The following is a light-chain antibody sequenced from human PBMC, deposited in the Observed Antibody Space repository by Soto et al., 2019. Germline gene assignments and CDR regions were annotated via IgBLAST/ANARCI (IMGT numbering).Light chain of an antibody. J-gene: IGLJ2*01. CDR3: QSYDSSLSVGV. CDR2: GNS. Sequence: QSVLTQPPSVSGAPGQRVTISCTGSSSNIGAGYDVQWYQQLPGTAPKLLIYGNSNRPSGVPDRFSGSKSGTSASLAITGLQAEDEADYYCQSYDSSLSVGVFGGGTKLTVL. CDR1: SSNIGAGYD. V-gene: IGLV1-40*01.